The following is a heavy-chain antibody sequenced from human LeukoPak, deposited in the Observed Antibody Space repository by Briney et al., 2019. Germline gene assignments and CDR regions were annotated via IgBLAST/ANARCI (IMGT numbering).Heavy chain of an antibody. V-gene: IGHV1-2*02. CDR1: GYTFTGYY. Sequence: ASVTVSCKASGYTFTGYYMHWVRQAPGQGLEWMGWINPNSGGTNYAQKFQGRVTMTRDTSISTAYMELSRLRSDDTAVYYCARDWGYCGGDCYSFDYWGQGTLVTVSS. J-gene: IGHJ4*02. CDR2: INPNSGGT. CDR3: ARDWGYCGGDCYSFDY. D-gene: IGHD2-21*02.